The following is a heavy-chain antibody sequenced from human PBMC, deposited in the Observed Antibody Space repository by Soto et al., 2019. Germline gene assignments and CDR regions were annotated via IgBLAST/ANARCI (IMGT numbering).Heavy chain of an antibody. CDR1: GGSISSGGYY. V-gene: IGHV4-31*03. D-gene: IGHD6-19*01. CDR2: IHYSGST. CDR3: ARDVVGAVAGDYYYYGMDV. Sequence: LSLTCTVSGGSISSGGYYWTWIRQHPGKGLEWIGYIHYSGSTYYNPSLKSRVTISVDTSKNQFSLKVSSVTAADTAVYYCARDVVGAVAGDYYYYGMDVWGQGTTVTVS. J-gene: IGHJ6*02.